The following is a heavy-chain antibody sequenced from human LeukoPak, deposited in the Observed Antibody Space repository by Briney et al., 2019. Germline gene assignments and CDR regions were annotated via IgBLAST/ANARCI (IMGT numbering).Heavy chain of an antibody. V-gene: IGHV1-46*01. D-gene: IGHD3-10*01. CDR3: AKDMLGGSGSGGLFDY. CDR2: INPSGGST. CDR1: GYTFTSYY. J-gene: IGHJ4*02. Sequence: GASVKVSCKASGYTFTSYYMHWVRQAPGQGLEWMGIINPSGGSTSYAQKFQGRVTMTRDMSTSTVYMELSSLRSEDTAVYYCAKDMLGGSGSGGLFDYWGQGTLVTVSS.